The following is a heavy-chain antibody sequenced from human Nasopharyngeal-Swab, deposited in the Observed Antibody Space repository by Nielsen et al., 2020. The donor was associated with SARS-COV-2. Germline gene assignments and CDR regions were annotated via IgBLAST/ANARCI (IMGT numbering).Heavy chain of an antibody. CDR3: AKLYSSSWWIDS. D-gene: IGHD6-13*01. V-gene: IGHV3-23*01. J-gene: IGHJ4*02. Sequence: GGSLRLSCAASGFTFSSYAMSWVRQAPGKGLEWVSGISGSAGSTYYADSVKGRFTISRDNSKNRLYIQMDSLRGEDTALYYCAKLYSSSWWIDSWGQGTLVTVSS. CDR2: ISGSAGST. CDR1: GFTFSSYA.